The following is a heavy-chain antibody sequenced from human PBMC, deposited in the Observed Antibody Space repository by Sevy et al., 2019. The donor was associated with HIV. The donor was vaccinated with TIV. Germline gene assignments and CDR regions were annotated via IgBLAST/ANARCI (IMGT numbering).Heavy chain of an antibody. CDR1: GFTFSGSA. CDR2: IRSKANSYAT. D-gene: IGHD2-2*01. Sequence: GGSLRLSCAASGFTFSGSAMHWVRQASGKGLEWVGRIRSKANSYATAYAASVKGRFTISRDDSKNMAYLQMNSLKTEDTAVYYCTRLIGNCSSTSCFDYWGQGTLVTVSS. J-gene: IGHJ4*02. CDR3: TRLIGNCSSTSCFDY. V-gene: IGHV3-73*01.